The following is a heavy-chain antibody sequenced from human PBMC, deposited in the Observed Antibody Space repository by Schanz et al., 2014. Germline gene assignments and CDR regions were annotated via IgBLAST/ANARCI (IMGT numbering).Heavy chain of an antibody. CDR2: IHTDGTT. D-gene: IGHD5-12*01. CDR3: AKDGSEAVATV. CDR1: GFTFSSYG. Sequence: EVQLVESGGGLVQPGGSLRLSCAASGFTFSSYGMSWVRQAPGKGLKWVSVIHTDGTTLYADSVKGRFTISRDNSKNTLYLQMNSLRVDDTAVYYCAKDGSEAVATVWGQGTLVAVSS. J-gene: IGHJ4*02. V-gene: IGHV3-66*01.